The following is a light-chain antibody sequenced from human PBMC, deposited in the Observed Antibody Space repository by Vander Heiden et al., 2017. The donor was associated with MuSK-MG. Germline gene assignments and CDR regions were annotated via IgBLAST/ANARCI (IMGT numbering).Light chain of an antibody. CDR1: STNIGADYD. J-gene: IGLJ1*01. CDR2: GNS. Sequence: QSVLTQPPSVSAAPGQRVTISCTGSSTNIGADYDVHWYQQLPGTAPKLLIYGNSNRPSGVPDRFSGSKSGTSASLAITGLQAEDEADYYCQSYDNSLSVFYVFGTGTKVTVL. V-gene: IGLV1-40*01. CDR3: QSYDNSLSVFYV.